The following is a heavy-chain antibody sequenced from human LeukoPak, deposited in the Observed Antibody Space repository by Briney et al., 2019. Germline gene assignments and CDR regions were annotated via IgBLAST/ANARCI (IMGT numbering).Heavy chain of an antibody. CDR3: ARVTKGGYYYYYYYMDV. J-gene: IGHJ6*03. D-gene: IGHD3-16*01. CDR1: GGSISSYY. CDR2: IYYSGST. Sequence: SETLSLTCTVSGGSISSYYWSWIRQPPGKGLEWIGYIYYSGSTNYNPSPKSRVTISVDTSKNQFSLKLSSVTAADTAVYYCARVTKGGYYYYYYYMDVWGKGTTVTVSS. V-gene: IGHV4-59*01.